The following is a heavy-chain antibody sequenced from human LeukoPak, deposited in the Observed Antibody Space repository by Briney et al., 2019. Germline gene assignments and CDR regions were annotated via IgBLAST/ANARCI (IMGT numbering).Heavy chain of an antibody. Sequence: GGSLRLSCVASGFKFSNYGMHWVRQAPGKGLEWVALISYDGGDKYYPGSMRGRFTVSRDNSKNTLYLQMNSLRVEDTAMYYCAKGETTVITSPDYWGQGTLVTVSS. V-gene: IGHV3-30*18. J-gene: IGHJ4*02. D-gene: IGHD4-23*01. CDR2: ISYDGGDK. CDR3: AKGETTVITSPDY. CDR1: GFKFSNYG.